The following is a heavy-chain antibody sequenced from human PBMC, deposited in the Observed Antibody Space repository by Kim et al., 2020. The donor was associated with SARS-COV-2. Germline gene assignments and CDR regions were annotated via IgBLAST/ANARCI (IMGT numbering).Heavy chain of an antibody. Sequence: GGSLRLSCAASGFTFSSYGMHWVRQAPGKGLEWVAGILYDGSNQYYADFVKGRSTISRDNSKNTLYLQMNSLRAEDTALYHCAKRGSAWDFDYWGQGTLVTVSS. CDR2: ILYDGSNQ. D-gene: IGHD6-19*01. J-gene: IGHJ4*02. CDR1: GFTFSSYG. V-gene: IGHV3-30*18. CDR3: AKRGSAWDFDY.